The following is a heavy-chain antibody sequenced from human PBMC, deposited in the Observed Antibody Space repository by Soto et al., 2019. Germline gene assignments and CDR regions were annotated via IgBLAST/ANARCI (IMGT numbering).Heavy chain of an antibody. CDR1: GYTFTSYA. Sequence: ASVKVSCKASGYTFTSYAMHWVRQAPGQRLEWMGWINAGNGNTKYSQKFQGRVTITRDTSASTAYMELSSLRSEDTAVFYCARDSDFWSGYYMPFDYWGQGALVTVSS. V-gene: IGHV1-3*01. CDR3: ARDSDFWSGYYMPFDY. J-gene: IGHJ4*02. D-gene: IGHD3-3*01. CDR2: INAGNGNT.